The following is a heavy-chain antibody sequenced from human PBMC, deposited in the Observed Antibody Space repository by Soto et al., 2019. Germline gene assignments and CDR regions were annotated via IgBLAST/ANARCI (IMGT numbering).Heavy chain of an antibody. J-gene: IGHJ4*02. V-gene: IGHV4-4*02. D-gene: IGHD3-10*01. CDR1: SGSISSSNW. Sequence: PSETLSLTCAVSSGSISSSNWWSWVRQPPGKGLEWIGEIYHSGSINYNPSLKSRVTISVDKSKNQFSLKLSSVTAADTAVYFCARRSGSYPYYFDDWGQGTLVTVSS. CDR3: ARRSGSYPYYFDD. CDR2: IYHSGSI.